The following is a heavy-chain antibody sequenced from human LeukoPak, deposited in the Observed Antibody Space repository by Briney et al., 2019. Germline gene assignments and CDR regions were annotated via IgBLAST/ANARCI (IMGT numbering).Heavy chain of an antibody. D-gene: IGHD5-18*01. Sequence: SETLSLTCAVYGGSFSGYYWSWIRQPPGKGLEWIGEINHSGSTYYNPSLKSRVTISVDTSKNQFSLKLSSVTAADTAVYYCAREGRGYSYGYYYYYGMDVWGQGTTVTVS. CDR1: GGSFSGYY. J-gene: IGHJ6*02. V-gene: IGHV4-34*09. CDR3: AREGRGYSYGYYYYYGMDV. CDR2: INHSGST.